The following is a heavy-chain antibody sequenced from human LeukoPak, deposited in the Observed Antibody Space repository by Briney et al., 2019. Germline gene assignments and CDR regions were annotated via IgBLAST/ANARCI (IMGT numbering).Heavy chain of an antibody. D-gene: IGHD6-6*01. Sequence: ASVKVSCKASGYTFTSYDINWVRQATGQGLEWMGWMNPNSGNTGYAQKFQGRVTMTRNTSISTAYMELSSLRSEDTAVYYCARGRTLEYSSSGHYYYVDVWGKGTTVTVSS. CDR3: ARGRTLEYSSSGHYYYVDV. V-gene: IGHV1-8*01. CDR1: GYTFTSYD. CDR2: MNPNSGNT. J-gene: IGHJ6*03.